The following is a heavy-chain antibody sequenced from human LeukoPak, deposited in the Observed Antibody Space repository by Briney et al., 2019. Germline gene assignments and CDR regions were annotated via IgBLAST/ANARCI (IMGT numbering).Heavy chain of an antibody. CDR1: GFTFTNYA. CDR2: SGNKASSYIT. Sequence: GGSLRLSCAASGFTFTNYAMHWVRQAPGKGLEWLGRSGNKASSYITEYAASVRGRFTMSRDESKNSLYLQMNSLEIEDTAVYHCTRGYSGLSVYALDIWGQGTRVTVSS. CDR3: TRGYSGLSVYALDI. J-gene: IGHJ3*02. V-gene: IGHV3-72*01. D-gene: IGHD5-12*01.